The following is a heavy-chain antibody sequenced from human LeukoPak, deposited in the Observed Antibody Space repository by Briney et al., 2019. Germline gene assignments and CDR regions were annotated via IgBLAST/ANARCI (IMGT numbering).Heavy chain of an antibody. D-gene: IGHD4-17*01. J-gene: IGHJ4*02. V-gene: IGHV3-30*18. CDR3: AKEGRYGDYFDY. CDR1: GFSFNNYG. Sequence: GGSLRLSCAASGFSFNNYGIYWVRQAPGKGLEWVALISNDGSEKYYADSVKARLTISRDSSKKTVYLQMNSLRAEDTAVYYCAKEGRYGDYFDYWGQGTLVTVSS. CDR2: ISNDGSEK.